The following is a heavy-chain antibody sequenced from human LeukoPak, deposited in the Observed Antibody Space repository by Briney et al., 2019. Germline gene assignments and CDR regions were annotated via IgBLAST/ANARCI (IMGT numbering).Heavy chain of an antibody. CDR2: ISSSGNTI. CDR1: RFTFSSYE. V-gene: IGHV3-48*03. D-gene: IGHD1-1*01. CDR3: ARKTTASGFDY. J-gene: IGHJ4*02. Sequence: GGSLRLSCAASRFTFSSYEMNWVRQAPGKGLEWVSYISSSGNTIYYADSVKGRFTISRDNAKNSLYLQMNSLRGEDTAVYYCARKTTASGFDYWGQGTLVTVSS.